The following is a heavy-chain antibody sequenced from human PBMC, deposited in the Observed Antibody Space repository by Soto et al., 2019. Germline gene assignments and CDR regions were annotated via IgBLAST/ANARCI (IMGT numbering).Heavy chain of an antibody. CDR2: IGSDGTAI. V-gene: IGHV3-23*05. CDR3: VRPGLTVPGTRYFDH. Sequence: EVQLLESGGAFVQPGGSLRLSCAASGFTFNSYAMSWVRQALGKGLEWVSAIGSDGTAIQYADSVKGRFTISKDNSNDMLYLQMNSLRAEDTAVYYCVRPGLTVPGTRYFDHWGQGALVTVSS. D-gene: IGHD6-19*01. CDR1: GFTFNSYA. J-gene: IGHJ4*02.